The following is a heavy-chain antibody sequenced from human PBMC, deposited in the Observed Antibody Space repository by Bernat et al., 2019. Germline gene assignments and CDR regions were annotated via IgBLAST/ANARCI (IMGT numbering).Heavy chain of an antibody. CDR1: GGTFSSYA. CDR2: IIPIFGTA. J-gene: IGHJ6*03. Sequence: QVQLVQSGAEVKKPGSSVKVSCKASGGTFSSYAISWVRQAPGQGLEWMGGIIPIFGTANYAQKFQGRVTITADKSTSKAYMELSSLRSEDTAVYYCARSTYGSGTTPGYYYMDVWGKGTTVTVSS. CDR3: ARSTYGSGTTPGYYYMDV. V-gene: IGHV1-69*06. D-gene: IGHD3-10*01.